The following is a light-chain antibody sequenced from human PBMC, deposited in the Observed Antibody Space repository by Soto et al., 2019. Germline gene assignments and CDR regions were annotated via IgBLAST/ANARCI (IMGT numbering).Light chain of an antibody. CDR1: QSVSSN. CDR2: DAS. Sequence: EVVMTQSPATLSVYPGERATLSCRASQSVSSNLAWYQQKPGQAPRLLIYDASNRATGIPARFSGSGSGTDFTLTISSLEPEDFAVYYCQQRSNWPPITFGQGTRLEI. J-gene: IGKJ5*01. V-gene: IGKV3-11*01. CDR3: QQRSNWPPIT.